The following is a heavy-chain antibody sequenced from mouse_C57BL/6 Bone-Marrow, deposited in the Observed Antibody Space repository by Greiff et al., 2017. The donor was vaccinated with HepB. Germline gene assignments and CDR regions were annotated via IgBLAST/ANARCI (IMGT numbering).Heavy chain of an antibody. Sequence: EVKLVESEGGLVQPGSSMKLSCTASGFTFSDYYMAWVRQVPEKGLEWVANINYDGSSTYYLDSLKSRFIISRDNAKNILYLQMSSLKSEDTATYYCAREGNDYGFAYWGQGTLVTDSA. V-gene: IGHV5-16*01. J-gene: IGHJ3*01. CDR1: GFTFSDYY. D-gene: IGHD2-4*01. CDR3: AREGNDYGFAY. CDR2: INYDGSST.